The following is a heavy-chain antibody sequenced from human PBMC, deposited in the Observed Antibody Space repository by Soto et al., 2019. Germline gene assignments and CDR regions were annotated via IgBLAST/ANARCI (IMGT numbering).Heavy chain of an antibody. CDR3: ARDDATYCGGDCYRYFYYGLDV. J-gene: IGHJ6*02. Sequence: VASVKVSCKASGGTFSNHAISWVRQAPGQGLEWMGGIIPMFPTADYAQKFQGRVTITADDSTSTAYMELTSLRSEDTVVYYCARDDATYCGGDCYRYFYYGLDVWGQGTTVTVSS. CDR1: GGTFSNHA. D-gene: IGHD2-21*02. CDR2: IIPMFPTA. V-gene: IGHV1-69*13.